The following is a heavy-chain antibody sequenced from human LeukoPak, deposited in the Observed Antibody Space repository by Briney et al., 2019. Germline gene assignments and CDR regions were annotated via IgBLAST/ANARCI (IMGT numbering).Heavy chain of an antibody. CDR3: ARDLKLIAAACKYFGY. V-gene: IGHV7-4-1*02. Sequence: GASVKVSCKASGYTFTGYYMHWVRQAPGQGLEWMGWINTNTGNPTYAQGFTGRFVFSLDTSVSTAYLQISSLKAEDTAVYYCARDLKLIAAACKYFGYWGQGTLVTVSS. D-gene: IGHD6-13*01. CDR2: INTNTGNP. CDR1: GYTFTGYY. J-gene: IGHJ4*02.